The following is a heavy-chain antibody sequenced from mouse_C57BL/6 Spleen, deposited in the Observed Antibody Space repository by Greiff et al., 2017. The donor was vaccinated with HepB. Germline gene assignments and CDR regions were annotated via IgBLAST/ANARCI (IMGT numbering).Heavy chain of an antibody. CDR1: GYTFTSYG. J-gene: IGHJ3*01. Sequence: VQLQQSGAELARPGASVKLSCKASGYTFTSYGISWVKQRTGQGLEWIGEIYPRSGNTYYNEKFKGKATLTADKSSSTAYMELRSLTSEDSAVYFCAREAAQARGGFAYWGQGTLVTVSA. D-gene: IGHD3-2*02. V-gene: IGHV1-81*01. CDR3: AREAAQARGGFAY. CDR2: IYPRSGNT.